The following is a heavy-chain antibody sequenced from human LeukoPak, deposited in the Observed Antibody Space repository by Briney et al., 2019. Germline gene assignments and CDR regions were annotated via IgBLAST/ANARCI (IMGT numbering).Heavy chain of an antibody. Sequence: GGSLRLSCAASGFTFSSYEMNWVRQAPGKGLEWVSYISSSGSTIYYADSVKGRFTISRDNAKNSLYLQMNSLRAEDTAVYYCARVRWFGELYYGMDVWGQGTTVTVSS. CDR3: ARVRWFGELYYGMDV. J-gene: IGHJ6*02. D-gene: IGHD3-10*01. V-gene: IGHV3-48*03. CDR2: ISSSGSTI. CDR1: GFTFSSYE.